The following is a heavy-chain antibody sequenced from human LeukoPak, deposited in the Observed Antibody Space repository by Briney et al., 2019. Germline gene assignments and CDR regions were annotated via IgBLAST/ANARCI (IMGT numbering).Heavy chain of an antibody. CDR2: VIPIFGTA. D-gene: IGHD6-13*01. Sequence: ASVKVSCKASGYTFTSYDINWVRQAPGQGLEWMGGVIPIFGTANYAQKFQGRVTITADESTSTAYMELSSLRSEDTAVYYCAGGVYRIAAALYYMDVWGKGTTVTVSS. CDR3: AGGVYRIAAALYYMDV. J-gene: IGHJ6*03. CDR1: GYTFTSYD. V-gene: IGHV1-69*13.